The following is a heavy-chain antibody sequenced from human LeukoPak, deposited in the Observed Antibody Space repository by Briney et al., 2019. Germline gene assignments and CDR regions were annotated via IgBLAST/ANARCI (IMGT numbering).Heavy chain of an antibody. CDR1: GFTFGEYA. Sequence: PGWSLRLSCTASGFTFGEYAMSWVRQAPGKGLEWVAVISYDGSNKYYADSVKGRFTISRDNSKNTLYLQMNSLRAEDTAVYYCARDRVFLLYYFDYWGQGTLVTVSS. D-gene: IGHD2/OR15-2a*01. J-gene: IGHJ4*02. V-gene: IGHV3-30-3*01. CDR2: ISYDGSNK. CDR3: ARDRVFLLYYFDY.